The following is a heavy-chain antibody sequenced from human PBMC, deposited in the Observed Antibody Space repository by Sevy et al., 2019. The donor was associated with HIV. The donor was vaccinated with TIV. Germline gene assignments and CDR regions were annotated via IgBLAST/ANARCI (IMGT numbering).Heavy chain of an antibody. V-gene: IGHV3-23*01. D-gene: IGHD6-19*01. Sequence: GGSLRLSCAASGFTFTNYGLHWVRQAPGKGLEWVSGISNSGANTYYADSVRGRFTVARDNSKNTVYLQLNSLRAEDTAIYYCAKEWTLLSDWYGEFDYWGQGTLVTVSS. J-gene: IGHJ4*02. CDR3: AKEWTLLSDWYGEFDY. CDR2: ISNSGANT. CDR1: GFTFTNYG.